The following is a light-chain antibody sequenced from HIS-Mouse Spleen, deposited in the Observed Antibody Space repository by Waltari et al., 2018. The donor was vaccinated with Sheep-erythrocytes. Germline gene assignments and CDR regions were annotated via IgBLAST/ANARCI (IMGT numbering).Light chain of an antibody. V-gene: IGLV2-23*01. CDR3: CSYAGSSTLV. CDR2: EGS. J-gene: IGLJ3*02. CDR1: SSDVGSYNL. Sequence: QSALTQPASVSGSPGQSITIYCTGPSSDVGSYNLVSWYQQHPGKAPKLMIYEGSKRPSGVSNRFSGSKSGNTASLTISGLQAEDEADYYCCSYAGSSTLVFGGGTKLTVL.